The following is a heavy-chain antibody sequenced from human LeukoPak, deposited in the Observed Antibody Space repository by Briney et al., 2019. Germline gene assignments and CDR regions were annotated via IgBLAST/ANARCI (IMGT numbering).Heavy chain of an antibody. J-gene: IGHJ6*02. Sequence: GGSLRLSCAASGFTFSSYGMHWVRQAPGKGLEWVAVIPYDGSNKYYADSVKGRFTISRDNSKNTLYLQMNSLRAEDTAVYYCARDRGAAAAGPHSYGMDVWGQGTTVTVSS. CDR1: GFTFSSYG. V-gene: IGHV3-30*03. D-gene: IGHD6-13*01. CDR3: ARDRGAAAAGPHSYGMDV. CDR2: IPYDGSNK.